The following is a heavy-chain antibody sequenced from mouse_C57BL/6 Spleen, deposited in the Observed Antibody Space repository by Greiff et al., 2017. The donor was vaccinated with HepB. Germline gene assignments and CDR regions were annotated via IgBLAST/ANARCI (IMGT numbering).Heavy chain of an antibody. Sequence: VQLKESGGGLVKPGGSLKLSCAASGFTFSDYGMHWVRQAPEKGLEWVAYISSGSSTIYYADTVKGRSTISRDNAKNTLFLQMTSLRSEDTAMYYCAKGGFYDYSWFAYWGQGTLVTVSS. D-gene: IGHD2-4*01. CDR2: ISSGSSTI. J-gene: IGHJ3*01. CDR3: AKGGFYDYSWFAY. CDR1: GFTFSDYG. V-gene: IGHV5-17*01.